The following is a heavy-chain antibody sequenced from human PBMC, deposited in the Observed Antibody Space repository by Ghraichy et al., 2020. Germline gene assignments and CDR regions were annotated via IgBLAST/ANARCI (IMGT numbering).Heavy chain of an antibody. CDR1: GGSFSGYY. CDR2: INHSGST. J-gene: IGHJ4*02. Sequence: SETLSLTCAVYGGSFSGYYWSWIRQPPGKGLEWIGEINHSGSTNYNPSLKSRVTISVDTSKNQFSLKLSSVTAADTAVYYCARGRGISIAAAGTKYSEVGRGQEFDYWGQGTLVTVSS. D-gene: IGHD6-13*01. V-gene: IGHV4-34*01. CDR3: ARGRGISIAAAGTKYSEVGRGQEFDY.